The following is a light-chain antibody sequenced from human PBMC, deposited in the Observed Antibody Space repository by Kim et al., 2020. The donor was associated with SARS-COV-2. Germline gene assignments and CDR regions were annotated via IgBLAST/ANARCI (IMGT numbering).Light chain of an antibody. Sequence: DLQMTQSPSSLSASVGDRVTITCRASEDISHYLAWYQQIPGKVPKLLIYSASSLQTGVPSRFRGRGSGTHFTLTINGLQPEDVATYYCQRYMAAPLTFGGGTNWRS. J-gene: IGKJ4*01. CDR1: EDISHY. V-gene: IGKV1-27*01. CDR2: SAS. CDR3: QRYMAAPLT.